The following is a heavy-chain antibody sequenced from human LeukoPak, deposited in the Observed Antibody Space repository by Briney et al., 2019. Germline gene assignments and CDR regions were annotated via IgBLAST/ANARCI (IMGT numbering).Heavy chain of an antibody. CDR3: ATDYGDYEPIDY. CDR1: GVTLSNYA. D-gene: IGHD4-17*01. CDR2: ISFDGTNK. Sequence: GRSLRLSCTASGVTLSNYAMHWVRRPPGRGLEWVAVISFDGTNKYYGGSVEGRFSVSRDNSKNTLYLQMDSLRPDDTAIYYCATDYGDYEPIDYWGQGTLVTVSS. V-gene: IGHV3-30*04. J-gene: IGHJ4*02.